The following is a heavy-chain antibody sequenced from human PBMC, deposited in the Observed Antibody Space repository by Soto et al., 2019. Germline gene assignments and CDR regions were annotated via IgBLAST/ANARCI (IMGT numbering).Heavy chain of an antibody. J-gene: IGHJ4*02. CDR3: ARGYNSGPPDPYNEY. D-gene: IGHD6-19*01. CDR1: GFSFNSYG. V-gene: IGHV3-33*01. Sequence: QVQLVESGGGVVQPGRSLRLSCAASGFSFNSYGMQWVRQAPGKGLEWVALIWYDGSNKYYADSVKGRFTISRDNSKNTLYLQMSSLSAEDTAVYYCARGYNSGPPDPYNEYWGQGTLVTVSS. CDR2: IWYDGSNK.